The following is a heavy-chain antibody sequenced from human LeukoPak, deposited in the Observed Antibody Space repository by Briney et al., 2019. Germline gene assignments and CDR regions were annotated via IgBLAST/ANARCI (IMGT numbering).Heavy chain of an antibody. Sequence: GGSLRLSCAASGFTFSSYAMHWVRQAPGKGLEYVSAISSNGDNTYYANSVKGRFTISRDNSKNTLYLQMGSLRAEDMAVYYSARDIRTGDYWGQGTLVTVSS. D-gene: IGHD3-10*01. V-gene: IGHV3-64*01. CDR1: GFTFSSYA. J-gene: IGHJ4*02. CDR3: ARDIRTGDY. CDR2: ISSNGDNT.